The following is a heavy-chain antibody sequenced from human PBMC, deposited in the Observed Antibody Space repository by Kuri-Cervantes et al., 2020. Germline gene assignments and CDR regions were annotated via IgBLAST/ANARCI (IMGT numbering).Heavy chain of an antibody. CDR2: INHSGST. D-gene: IGHD4-17*01. CDR1: GGSFSGYY. CDR3: ARGPYGDSFDY. J-gene: IGHJ4*02. V-gene: IGHV4-34*01. Sequence: ESLKISCAVYGGSFSGYYWSWIRQPPGKGLEWIGEINHSGSTNYNPSLKSRVTISSDTSKSQFSLKLCSATAADTAVYYCARGPYGDSFDYWGQGTLVTVSS.